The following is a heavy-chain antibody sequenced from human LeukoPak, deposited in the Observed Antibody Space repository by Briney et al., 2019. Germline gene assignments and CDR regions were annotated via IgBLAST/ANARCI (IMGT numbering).Heavy chain of an antibody. CDR3: ARSLAVAGIDYFDY. J-gene: IGHJ4*02. CDR2: IYSGGST. Sequence: PGGPLRLSCAASGFTVSSNYMSWVRQAPGKGLEWVSVIYSGGSTYYADSVKGRFTISRHNSKNTLYLQMNSLRAEDTAVYYCARSLAVAGIDYFDYWGQGTLVTVSS. CDR1: GFTVSSNY. V-gene: IGHV3-53*04. D-gene: IGHD6-19*01.